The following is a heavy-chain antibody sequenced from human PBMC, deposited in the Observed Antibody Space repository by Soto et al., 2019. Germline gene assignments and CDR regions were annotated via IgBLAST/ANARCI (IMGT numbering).Heavy chain of an antibody. CDR2: ISSSGSTI. CDR3: ARDKYATSTEYYFDY. J-gene: IGHJ4*02. CDR1: GFTFSSYE. Sequence: GGSLRLSCAASGFTFSSYEMNWVRQAPGKGLEWVSYISSSGSTIYYADSVKGRFTISRDNAKNSLYLQMNSLRAEDTAVYYCARDKYATSTEYYFDYWGQGTLVTVS. V-gene: IGHV3-48*03. D-gene: IGHD2-8*01.